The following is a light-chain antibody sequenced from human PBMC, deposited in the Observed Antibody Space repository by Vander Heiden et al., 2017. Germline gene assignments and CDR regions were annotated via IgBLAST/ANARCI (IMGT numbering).Light chain of an antibody. CDR1: SAYGHYD. J-gene: IGLJ3*02. CDR2: LNSDGSH. V-gene: IGLV4-69*01. Sequence: QLLLPQSPPASASLGAPVKLTCTLSSAYGHYDIAVNQQQPQKGPRYLMKLNSDGSHIKGDGIPDRFSGSSSGAERYLTISSLQSEDDADYYCQTWGTGRVFGGGTKLTVL. CDR3: QTWGTGRV.